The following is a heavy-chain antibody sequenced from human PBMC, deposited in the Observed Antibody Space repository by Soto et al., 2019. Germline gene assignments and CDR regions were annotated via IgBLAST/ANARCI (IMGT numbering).Heavy chain of an antibody. D-gene: IGHD5-18*01. J-gene: IGHJ6*02. Sequence: GESLKISCKGSGYSFTSYWIGCVRQMPGKGLEWMGIIYPGDSDTRYSPSFQGQVTISADKSISTAYLQWSSLKASDTAMYYCARTPRGYSYNYYHYYGMDVWGQGTKVTASS. CDR2: IYPGDSDT. CDR1: GYSFTSYW. V-gene: IGHV5-51*01. CDR3: ARTPRGYSYNYYHYYGMDV.